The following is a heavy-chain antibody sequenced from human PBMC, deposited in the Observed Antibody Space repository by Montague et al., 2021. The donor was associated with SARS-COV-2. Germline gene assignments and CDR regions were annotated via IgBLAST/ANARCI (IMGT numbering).Heavy chain of an antibody. Sequence: SETLSLTCTVSGGSISTYYWNWIRQFPGKGLEWIGYIDYSGSTNXXPSLQSRVIISVDRSEIQFSLKLNSVTAADTAIYYCARLPYDNSYGMDVWGQGTTVTVSS. J-gene: IGHJ6*02. CDR2: IDYSGST. V-gene: IGHV4-59*01. CDR3: ARLPYDNSYGMDV. CDR1: GGSISTYY. D-gene: IGHD3-9*01.